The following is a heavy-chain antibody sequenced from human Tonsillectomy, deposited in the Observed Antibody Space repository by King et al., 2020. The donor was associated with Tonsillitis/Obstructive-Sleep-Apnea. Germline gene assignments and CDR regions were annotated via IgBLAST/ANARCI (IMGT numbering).Heavy chain of an antibody. V-gene: IGHV3-30*04. CDR2: ISYDGSNK. CDR3: ARNREIATIKHYYYGMDV. D-gene: IGHD5-24*01. J-gene: IGHJ6*02. Sequence: VQLVESGGGVVQPGRSLRLSCAASGFTFSSYAMHWVRQAPGKGLEWVSVISYDGSNKYYADSVKGRFTISRDNSKKTLYVQMNSLRAEDTAVYYCARNREIATIKHYYYGMDVWGQGTTVTVSS. CDR1: GFTFSSYA.